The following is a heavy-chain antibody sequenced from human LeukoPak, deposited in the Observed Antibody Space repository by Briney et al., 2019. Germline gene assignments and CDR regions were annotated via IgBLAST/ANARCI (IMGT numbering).Heavy chain of an antibody. D-gene: IGHD3-10*01. CDR1: GGSISSSSYY. CDR3: ARGGYYGSGSYYNFDY. CDR2: IYYSGST. V-gene: IGHV4-39*07. Sequence: SETLSLTCTVSGGSISSSSYYWGWIRQPPGKGLEWIGSIYYSGSTNYNPSLKSRVTISVDTSKNQFSLKLSSVTAADTAVYYCARGGYYGSGSYYNFDYWGQGTLVTVSS. J-gene: IGHJ4*02.